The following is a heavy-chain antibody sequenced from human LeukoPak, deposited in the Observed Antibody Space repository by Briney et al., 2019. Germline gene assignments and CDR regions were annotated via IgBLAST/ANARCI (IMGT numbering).Heavy chain of an antibody. V-gene: IGHV1-8*01. Sequence: EASVKVSCKASGYTFTSHDINWVRQATGQGLEWMGWMNPNSGNTGYAQKFQGRVTMTSNTSISTAYMELNSLRSEDTAVYYCARGRRWLEVVPAAWFDPWGQGTLVTVSS. J-gene: IGHJ5*02. D-gene: IGHD2-2*01. CDR3: ARGRRWLEVVPAAWFDP. CDR2: MNPNSGNT. CDR1: GYTFTSHD.